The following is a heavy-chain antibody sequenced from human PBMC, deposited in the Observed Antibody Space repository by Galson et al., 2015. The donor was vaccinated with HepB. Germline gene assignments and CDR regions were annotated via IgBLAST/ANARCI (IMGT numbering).Heavy chain of an antibody. J-gene: IGHJ6*03. V-gene: IGHV4-59*01. CDR1: GGSISSYY. CDR3: ARLRFWYYYYYMDV. D-gene: IGHD3-3*01. CDR2: IYYSGST. Sequence: SETLSLTCTVSGGSISSYYWSWIRQPPGKGLEWIGYIYYSGSTNYNPSLKSRVTISVDTSKNQFSLKLSSVTAADTAVYYCARLRFWYYYYYMDVWGKGTTVTVSS.